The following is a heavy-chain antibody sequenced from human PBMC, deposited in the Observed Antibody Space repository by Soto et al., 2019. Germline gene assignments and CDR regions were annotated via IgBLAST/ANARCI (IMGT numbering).Heavy chain of an antibody. CDR2: IIPVVGIA. D-gene: IGHD3-3*01. CDR3: ATYDFWSGYFRFDP. Sequence: SVKVSCKASGGTFSSYTISWVRRAPGQGLGWMGRIIPVVGIANYAQKFQGRVTITEDKSTDTAYMELSSLRSEDTAVYYCATYDFWSGYFRFDPWGQGTLVTVSS. CDR1: GGTFSSYT. J-gene: IGHJ5*02. V-gene: IGHV1-69*02.